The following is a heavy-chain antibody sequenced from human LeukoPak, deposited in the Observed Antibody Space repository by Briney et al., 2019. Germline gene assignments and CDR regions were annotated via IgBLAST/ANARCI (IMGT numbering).Heavy chain of an antibody. D-gene: IGHD5-12*01. CDR1: GYTFTGYY. J-gene: IGHJ4*02. CDR3: ARAYSGYEAFDY. CDR2: INPNSGGR. Sequence: ASVKVSCKACGYTFTGYYIHWVRQAPGQGLEWMGWINPNSGGRNYAQKFQGRVTMTRDTSTTYMELSRLTSDDTAVYYCARAYSGYEAFDYWGQGTLVTVSS. V-gene: IGHV1-2*02.